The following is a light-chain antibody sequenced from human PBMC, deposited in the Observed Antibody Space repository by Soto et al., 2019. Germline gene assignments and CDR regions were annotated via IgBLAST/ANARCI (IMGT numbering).Light chain of an antibody. CDR3: SSYASNTYV. V-gene: IGLV2-14*01. CDR1: SSDVGADKY. J-gene: IGLJ1*01. CDR2: EVT. Sequence: QSALTQPASVSGSPGQSITITCTGTSSDVGADKYVSWYQQHPGKAPPLMIYEVTNRPSGVSNRFSGSKSGNTASLTISGLQAEDEGDYYCSSYASNTYVFGTGTKLTVL.